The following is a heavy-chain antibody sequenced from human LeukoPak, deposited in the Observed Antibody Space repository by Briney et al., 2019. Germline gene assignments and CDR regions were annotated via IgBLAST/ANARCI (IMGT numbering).Heavy chain of an antibody. D-gene: IGHD3-9*01. CDR3: ARDGHFDRIDY. V-gene: IGHV1-46*01. CDR2: INPSGGST. Sequence: ASVKVSCRASGYTFTSYYMHWVRQAPGQGLEWMGIINPSGGSTSYAQKFQGRVTMTRDTSTSTVYMELSSLRSEDAAVYYCARDGHFDRIDYWGQGTLVTVSS. CDR1: GYTFTSYY. J-gene: IGHJ4*02.